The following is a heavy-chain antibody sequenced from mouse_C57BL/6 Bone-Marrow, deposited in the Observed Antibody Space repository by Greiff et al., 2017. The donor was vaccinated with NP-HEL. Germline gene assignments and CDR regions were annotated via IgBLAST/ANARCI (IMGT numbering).Heavy chain of an antibody. V-gene: IGHV5-4*01. D-gene: IGHD1-1*01. CDR3: ARAPPYYGSSYGDFDY. Sequence: EVQLKESGGGLVKPGGSLKLSCAASGFTFSSYAMSWVRQTPEKRLEWVATISDGGSYTYYPDNVKGRFTISRDNAKNNLYLQMSHLKSEDTAMYYCARAPPYYGSSYGDFDYWGQGTTLTVSS. CDR1: GFTFSSYA. CDR2: ISDGGSYT. J-gene: IGHJ2*01.